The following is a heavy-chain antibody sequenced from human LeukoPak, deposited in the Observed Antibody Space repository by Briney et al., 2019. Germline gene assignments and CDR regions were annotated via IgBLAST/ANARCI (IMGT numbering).Heavy chain of an antibody. Sequence: ASVKVSCKASGYSFTSFSISWVRQGPGQGLEWMGWISAYNGNTNYAQKLQGRVTITTDTSTSTAYRELRSLRSDDTAVYYCARVSSGYSGGAFDYWGQGTLVTVSS. V-gene: IGHV1-18*01. J-gene: IGHJ4*02. CDR1: GYSFTSFS. CDR2: ISAYNGNT. CDR3: ARVSSGYSGGAFDY. D-gene: IGHD3-22*01.